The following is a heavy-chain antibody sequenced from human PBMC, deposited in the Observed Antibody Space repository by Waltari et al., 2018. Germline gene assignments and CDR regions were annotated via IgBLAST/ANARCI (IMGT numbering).Heavy chain of an antibody. J-gene: IGHJ4*02. CDR1: TCGYY. CDR3: ARQAFGTNPGDY. Sequence: TCGYYWGWIRQPPVKGLEWIGSIYHSGSTYYNPSLKSRVTISVDTSKNQFSLKLSSVTAADTAVYYCARQAFGTNPGDYWGQGTLVTVSS. D-gene: IGHD1-7*01. V-gene: IGHV4-38-2*01. CDR2: IYHSGST.